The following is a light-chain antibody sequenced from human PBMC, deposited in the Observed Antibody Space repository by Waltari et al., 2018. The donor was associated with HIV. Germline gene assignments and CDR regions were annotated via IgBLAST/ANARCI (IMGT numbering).Light chain of an antibody. CDR2: EVS. CDR1: RSPTYTDGTAH. J-gene: IGKJ2*01. Sequence: MMTQTPLSLSVTPGQPASISCRSSRSPTYTDGTAHLYWLLQRPGRPPHLLIYEVSKRFSGVPERVSGSGSGTDFTLHIRRVEAEDVGVYYCMQTVELPYTFGQGTKLEIK. CDR3: MQTVELPYT. V-gene: IGKV2D-29*01.